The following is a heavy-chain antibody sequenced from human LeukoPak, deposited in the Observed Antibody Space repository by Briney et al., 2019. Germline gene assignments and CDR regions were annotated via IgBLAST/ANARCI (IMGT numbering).Heavy chain of an antibody. Sequence: GGSLRLSCAASGFTFSDYYMSWIRQAPGKGLEWVSYISSSGSTIYYADSVKGRFTISRDNAKNSLYLQMNSLRAEDTAVYYCARDNLLTGDYYYYYGMDVWGQGTTVTVSS. D-gene: IGHD3-10*01. J-gene: IGHJ6*02. CDR1: GFTFSDYY. V-gene: IGHV3-11*01. CDR2: ISSSGSTI. CDR3: ARDNLLTGDYYYYYGMDV.